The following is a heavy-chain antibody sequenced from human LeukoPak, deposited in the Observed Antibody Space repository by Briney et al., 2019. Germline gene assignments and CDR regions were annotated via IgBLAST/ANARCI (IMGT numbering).Heavy chain of an antibody. J-gene: IGHJ4*02. CDR3: ARVSYPSYDSSGYYYPF. D-gene: IGHD3-22*01. CDR1: GFTFSSYA. CDR2: ISYDGSNK. Sequence: GGSLRLSCAASGFTFSSYAMHWVRQAPGKGLEWVAVISYDGSNKYYADSVKGRFTISRDNSKNTLYLQMNSLRAEDTAVYYCARVSYPSYDSSGYYYPFWGQGTLVTVSS. V-gene: IGHV3-30-3*01.